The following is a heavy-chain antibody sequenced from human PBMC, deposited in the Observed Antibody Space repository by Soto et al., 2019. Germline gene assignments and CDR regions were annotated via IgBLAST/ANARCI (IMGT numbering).Heavy chain of an antibody. D-gene: IGHD6-19*01. J-gene: IGHJ6*02. CDR3: ARDGQSLAPYALDV. CDR1: GFTFRSHA. V-gene: IGHV3-33*01. Sequence: QVQVVESGGGVVQPGRSLRLSCTASGFTFRSHAMHWVRQAPGKGLEWVAQIWYDGSNKYYADSVKGRFTISRDNSKNKLYVPMDSLRVEDTAVYYCARDGQSLAPYALDVWGQGTSVTVS. CDR2: IWYDGSNK.